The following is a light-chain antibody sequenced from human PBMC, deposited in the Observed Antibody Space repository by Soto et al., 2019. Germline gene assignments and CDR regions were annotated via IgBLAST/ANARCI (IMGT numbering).Light chain of an antibody. J-gene: IGKJ5*01. CDR1: QSITSGY. V-gene: IGKV3-20*01. CDR2: GAS. CDR3: QKYGSSPT. Sequence: IVVTQSPVTLSLFPGERATLACRASQSITSGYLAWYQQKPGQSPRLLIYGASSRATGIPDRFSGSGSGTDFTLTIIRLEPEDFAVYYCQKYGSSPTFGQGTRLEIK.